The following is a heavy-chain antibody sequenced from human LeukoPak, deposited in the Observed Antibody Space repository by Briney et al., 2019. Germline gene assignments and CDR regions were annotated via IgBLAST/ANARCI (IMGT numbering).Heavy chain of an antibody. CDR3: AKSPRTVTTIFDY. J-gene: IGHJ4*02. D-gene: IGHD5-12*01. CDR1: GDFISSYY. V-gene: IGHV4-59*01. Sequence: PSETLSLTCTVSGDFISSYYWSWLPQSPGEGLEWIGYIHERGSTNHNPSLKSRVTMSVDTSKNQFSLKLTSVTAADTAVYFCAKSPRTVTTIFDYWGQGTLVTVSS. CDR2: IHERGST.